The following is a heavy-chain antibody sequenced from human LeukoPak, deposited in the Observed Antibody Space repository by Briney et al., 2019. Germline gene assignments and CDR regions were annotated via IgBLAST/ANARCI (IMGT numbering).Heavy chain of an antibody. CDR1: GYTFTTYG. CDR2: ISTYNDNT. J-gene: IGHJ4*02. CDR3: ARQVDTTMALPDY. Sequence: ASVKVSCKTSGYTFTTYGMSWVRQAPGQRLESMGWISTYNDNTNYAQRFRGRVTMTTDTSTSTVYMDLRSLRSDDTAIYYCARQVDTTMALPDYWGQGTLVTVSS. V-gene: IGHV1-18*01. D-gene: IGHD5-18*01.